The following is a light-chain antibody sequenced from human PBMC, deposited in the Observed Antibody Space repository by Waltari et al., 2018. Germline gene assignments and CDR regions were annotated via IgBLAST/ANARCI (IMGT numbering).Light chain of an antibody. CDR3: QVWDSYSDHLVV. Sequence: SYDLTQPHSVSVAPGKTARITCGGHNIGSKGVHWYQQKAGQAPVLVVYEDSDRPSGIPERFSGSCSGSTATLTIRRVEAGDEADYYCQVWDSYSDHLVVFGGGTKLTVL. CDR2: EDS. V-gene: IGLV3-21*01. J-gene: IGLJ2*01. CDR1: NIGSKG.